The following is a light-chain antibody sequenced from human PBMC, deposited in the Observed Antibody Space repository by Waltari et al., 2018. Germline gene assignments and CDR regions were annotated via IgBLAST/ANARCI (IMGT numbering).Light chain of an antibody. J-gene: IGLJ2*01. Sequence: QSALTQPPSASGSPGQSVTISCTGTSIDVGGYNYVSWYQQHPGKAPKLMIYEVSKRPSGVPDRFSGSKSGNTASLTVSGLQAEDEADYYCSSYAGSNKMVFGGGTKLTVL. CDR3: SSYAGSNKMV. CDR1: SIDVGGYNY. V-gene: IGLV2-8*01. CDR2: EVS.